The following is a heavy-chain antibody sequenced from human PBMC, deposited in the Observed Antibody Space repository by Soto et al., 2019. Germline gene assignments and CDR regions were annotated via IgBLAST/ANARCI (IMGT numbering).Heavy chain of an antibody. J-gene: IGHJ4*02. CDR3: ARSRFYDILTGYPFDY. V-gene: IGHV1-3*01. D-gene: IGHD3-9*01. Sequence: KFQGRVTITRDTSASTAYMELSSLRSEDTAVYYCARSRFYDILTGYPFDYWGQGTLVTVSS.